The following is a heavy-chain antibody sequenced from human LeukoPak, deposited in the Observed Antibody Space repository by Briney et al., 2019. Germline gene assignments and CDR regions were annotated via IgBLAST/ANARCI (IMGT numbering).Heavy chain of an antibody. J-gene: IGHJ4*02. V-gene: IGHV1-18*04. CDR1: GYTFTSYG. CDR3: ARAIHFDWLLYPWFDY. CDR2: ISAYNGNT. D-gene: IGHD3-9*01. Sequence: GASVKVSCKASGYTFTSYGISWVRQAPGQGLEWMGWISAYNGNTNYAQKLQGRVIMTTDTSTSTAYMELRSLRSDDTAVYYCARAIHFDWLLYPWFDYWGQGTLVTVSS.